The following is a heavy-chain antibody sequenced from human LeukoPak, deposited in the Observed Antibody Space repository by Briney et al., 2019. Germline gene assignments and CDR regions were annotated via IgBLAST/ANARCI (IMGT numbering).Heavy chain of an antibody. CDR2: ITASGGDT. V-gene: IGHV3-23*01. J-gene: IGHJ5*02. CDR1: GFTFSHHS. Sequence: GGSLRLSCVASGFTFSHHSISWVRQAPGKGLEWVSAITASGGDTFYAESVEGRFSVSRDDSKSTVFLQMSSLTADDTGIYFCARLVLRVFCSFTPSPSFSAPWGRETRVISSS. D-gene: IGHD3-3*01. CDR3: ARLVLRVFCSFTPSPSFSAP.